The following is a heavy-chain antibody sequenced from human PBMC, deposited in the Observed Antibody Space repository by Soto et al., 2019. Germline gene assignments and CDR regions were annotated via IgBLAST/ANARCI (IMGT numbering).Heavy chain of an antibody. CDR3: ARADVRSIMPY. J-gene: IGHJ4*02. Sequence: SETLSLTCTVSGGSISSGDYYWSWIRQPPGKGLEWIGYIYYSGSTYYNPSLKSRVTISVDTSKNQFSLKLSSVTAADTAVYYCARADVRSIMPYWGQGTLVTVSS. V-gene: IGHV4-30-4*01. D-gene: IGHD3-16*01. CDR2: IYYSGST. CDR1: GGSISSGDYY.